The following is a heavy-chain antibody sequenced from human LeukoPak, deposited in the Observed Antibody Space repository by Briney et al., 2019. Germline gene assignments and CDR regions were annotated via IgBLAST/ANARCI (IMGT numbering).Heavy chain of an antibody. D-gene: IGHD2-21*02. CDR2: IYYSGST. CDR3: ARLVRVVVTSSWEFWFDP. Sequence: PSGTLSLTGTVSGGSISSYTWTWFRQPPGKGLEWIGYIYYSGSTNYNPSLKSRVTISVDTSKNQFSLKLSSVTAADTAVYYCARLVRVVVTSSWEFWFDPWGQGTLVTVSS. J-gene: IGHJ5*02. CDR1: GGSISSYT. V-gene: IGHV4-59*01.